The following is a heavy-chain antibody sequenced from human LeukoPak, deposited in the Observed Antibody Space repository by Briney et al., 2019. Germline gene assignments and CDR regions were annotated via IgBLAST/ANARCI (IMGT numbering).Heavy chain of an antibody. V-gene: IGHV1-69*01. CDR3: ARVISGGCSSTSCYDY. J-gene: IGHJ4*02. CDR2: IIPIFGTA. D-gene: IGHD2-2*01. CDR1: GGTFSSYT. Sequence: SVKVSCKASGGTFSSYTISWVRQAPGQGLEWIGGIIPIFGTANYAQKFQGRVTITADESTSTAYMELSSLRSEDTAVYYCARVISGGCSSTSCYDYWGQGTLVTVSS.